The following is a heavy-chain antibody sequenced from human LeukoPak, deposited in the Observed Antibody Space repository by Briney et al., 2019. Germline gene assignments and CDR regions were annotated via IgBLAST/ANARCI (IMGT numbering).Heavy chain of an antibody. CDR2: IYYSGST. D-gene: IGHD3-3*01. CDR3: ASFGVAIDY. J-gene: IGHJ4*02. V-gene: IGHV4-59*01. Sequence: SETLSLTCTVSGGSISSYYWSWIRQPPGKGLEWIGYIYYSGSTNYNPSLESRVTISVDTSKNQFSLKLSSVTAADTAVYYCASFGVAIDYWGQGTLVTVSS. CDR1: GGSISSYY.